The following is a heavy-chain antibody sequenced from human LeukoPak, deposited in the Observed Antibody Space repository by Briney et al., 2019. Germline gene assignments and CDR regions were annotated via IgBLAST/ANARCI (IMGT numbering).Heavy chain of an antibody. CDR1: GGTFSSYA. D-gene: IGHD2-15*01. Sequence: GASVKVSCKASGGTFSSYAISWVRQAPGQGLEWMGGIIPIFGTANYAQKFQGRVTITTDESTSTAYMELSSLRSEDTAVYYCARSPGYCSGGSCYSLYYYYYMDVWGKGTTVTVSS. CDR3: ARSPGYCSGGSCYSLYYYYYMDV. V-gene: IGHV1-69*05. J-gene: IGHJ6*03. CDR2: IIPIFGTA.